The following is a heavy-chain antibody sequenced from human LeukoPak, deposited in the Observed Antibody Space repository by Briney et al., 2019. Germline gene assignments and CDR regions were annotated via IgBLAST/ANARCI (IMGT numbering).Heavy chain of an antibody. J-gene: IGHJ4*02. V-gene: IGHV1-18*01. CDR1: GYTFTSYG. D-gene: IGHD6-19*01. CDR3: ARVGAVAGTSSSDY. Sequence: ASVKVSCKASGYTFTSYGISWVRQAPGQGLEWMGWISAYNGNTDYAQELQGRVTMTTDTSTSTAYMELRSLRSDDTAVYYCARVGAVAGTSSSDYWGQGTLVTVSS. CDR2: ISAYNGNT.